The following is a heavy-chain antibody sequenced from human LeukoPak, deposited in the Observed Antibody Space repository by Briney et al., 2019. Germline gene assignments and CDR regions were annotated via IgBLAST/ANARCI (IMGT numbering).Heavy chain of an antibody. Sequence: TGESLRLSCTASGFTFSDYSVNWVRQAPGKGLEWVSCITGASDIYYADSVKGRFPISRDNAKNSVYLQLNSLRAEDTGIYCCARAIRLWGQGTLVTVSS. CDR2: ITGASDI. D-gene: IGHD1-1*01. J-gene: IGHJ4*02. CDR3: ARAIRL. V-gene: IGHV3-69-1*02. CDR1: GFTFSDYS.